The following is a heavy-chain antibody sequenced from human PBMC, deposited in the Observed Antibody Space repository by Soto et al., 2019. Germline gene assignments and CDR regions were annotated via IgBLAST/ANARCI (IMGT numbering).Heavy chain of an antibody. Sequence: EVQLVESGGGLVQPGVSLIVSCAASGFTFSSYWMHWVRQAPGKGLVWVSRINSDGSSTSYADSVKGRFTISRDNAKNTLYLQMNSLRAEDTAIYYCARRGAVAGLHYWGQGTLVTVSS. CDR3: ARRGAVAGLHY. J-gene: IGHJ4*02. CDR1: GFTFSSYW. CDR2: INSDGSST. V-gene: IGHV3-74*01. D-gene: IGHD6-19*01.